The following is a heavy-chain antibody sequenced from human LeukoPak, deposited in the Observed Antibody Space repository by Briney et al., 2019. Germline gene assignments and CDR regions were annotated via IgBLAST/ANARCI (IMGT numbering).Heavy chain of an antibody. V-gene: IGHV4-4*02. CDR2: IYHSGST. J-gene: IGHJ4*02. CDR1: GGSISSSNW. Sequence: RSSGTLSLTCAVSGGSISSSNWWSWVRQPPGKGLEWIGEIYHSGSTNYNPSLKSRVTISVDKSKNQFSLKLSSVTAADTAVYYCAREYDEDSSGWYGAYYFDYWGQGTLVTVSS. D-gene: IGHD6-19*01. CDR3: AREYDEDSSGWYGAYYFDY.